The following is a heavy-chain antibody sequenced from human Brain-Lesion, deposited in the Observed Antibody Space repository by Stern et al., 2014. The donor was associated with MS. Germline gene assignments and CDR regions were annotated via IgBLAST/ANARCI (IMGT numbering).Heavy chain of an antibody. CDR2: LYYTGSA. V-gene: IGHV4-31*03. J-gene: IGHJ4*02. D-gene: IGHD3-22*01. Sequence: QVQLVQSGPGLVKHSQTLPLTCTVSGGSINSGGYYWSWIRQYPGKGLEWIGYLYYTGSAYYDPSLKSRLSMSIDTSKNQFSLNLNSVTAADTAVYYCARGARYSDSSGYYFYFDYWGQGTLVTVSS. CDR3: ARGARYSDSSGYYFYFDY. CDR1: GGSINSGGYY.